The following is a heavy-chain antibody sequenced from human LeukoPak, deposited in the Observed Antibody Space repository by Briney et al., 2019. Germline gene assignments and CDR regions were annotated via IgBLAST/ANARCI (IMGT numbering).Heavy chain of an antibody. D-gene: IGHD3-3*01. CDR2: IWYDGSNK. CDR1: GFTFSSYG. J-gene: IGHJ4*02. Sequence: GGSLRLSCAASGFTFSSYGMHWVRQAPGKGLEWVAVIWYDGSNKYYADSVKGRFTISRDNSKNTLYLQMNSLRAEDTAVYYCAKDRRLRFLELPYYFDYWGQGTLVTVSS. CDR3: AKDRRLRFLELPYYFDY. V-gene: IGHV3-33*06.